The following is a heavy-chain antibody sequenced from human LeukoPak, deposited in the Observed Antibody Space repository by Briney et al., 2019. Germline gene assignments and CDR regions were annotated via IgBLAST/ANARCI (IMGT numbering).Heavy chain of an antibody. Sequence: ASVKVSCKASGYTFTSYGISWVRRAPGQGLEWMGWISAYNGNTNYAQKLQGRVTMTTDTSTSTAYMELRSLRSDDTAVYYCARVDEYSSSSYYMDVWGKGTTVTVSS. CDR2: ISAYNGNT. V-gene: IGHV1-18*01. J-gene: IGHJ6*03. D-gene: IGHD6-6*01. CDR3: ARVDEYSSSSYYMDV. CDR1: GYTFTSYG.